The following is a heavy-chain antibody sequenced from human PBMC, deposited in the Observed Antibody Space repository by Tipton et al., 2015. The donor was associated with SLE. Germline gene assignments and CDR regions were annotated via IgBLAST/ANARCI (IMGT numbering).Heavy chain of an antibody. Sequence: RSLRLSCAASGFTFSNYAIHWVRQAPGTGLEWVAFISSDGSGKYYAGSVMGRFTISRDNSKNTLYLQMNSLRAEDTAVYYCARDFIAATGMFDFWGQGTLVTVSS. D-gene: IGHD6-13*01. CDR1: GFTFSNYA. CDR3: ARDFIAATGMFDF. V-gene: IGHV3-30*04. CDR2: ISSDGSGK. J-gene: IGHJ4*02.